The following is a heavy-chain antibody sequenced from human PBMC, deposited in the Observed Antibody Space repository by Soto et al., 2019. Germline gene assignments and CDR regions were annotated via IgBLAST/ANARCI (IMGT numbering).Heavy chain of an antibody. CDR1: VFTFSSYW. Sequence: EVQLVESGGGLVQPGGSLRLSCAASVFTFSSYWMRWARRAPGKGLEGVANIKQDGSEKYYVDSVKGRFTISRENAKNSLYLQMNSLRAEDTAVYYCARSIAVAGSDAFDIWGQGTMVTVSS. D-gene: IGHD6-19*01. CDR3: ARSIAVAGSDAFDI. CDR2: IKQDGSEK. V-gene: IGHV3-7*03. J-gene: IGHJ3*02.